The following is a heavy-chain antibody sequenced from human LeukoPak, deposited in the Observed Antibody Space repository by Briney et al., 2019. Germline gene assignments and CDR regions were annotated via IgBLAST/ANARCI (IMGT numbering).Heavy chain of an antibody. Sequence: ASVKVSCKASGYTFTTYYMHWVRQAPGQGLEWMGVINPSGGSASYAQKFQGRITMTRDTSTSTVYVELSSLRSEDTAVYYCARSYSSSSPVYYWGQGTLVTVSS. CDR1: GYTFTTYY. J-gene: IGHJ4*02. V-gene: IGHV1-46*01. CDR3: ARSYSSSSPVYY. D-gene: IGHD6-6*01. CDR2: INPSGGSA.